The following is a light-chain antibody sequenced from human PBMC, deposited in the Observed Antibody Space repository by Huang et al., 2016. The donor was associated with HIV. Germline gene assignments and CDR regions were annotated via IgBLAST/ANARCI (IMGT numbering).Light chain of an antibody. V-gene: IGKV1-39*01. CDR2: GTP. CDR3: QQAFTSYWT. CDR1: QNIANY. J-gene: IGKJ1*01. Sequence: DIQITQSPSSLSASVGDRITITCRASQNIANYLKWYQQRPGKSPNFLISGTPNLESGVSSRFIAGGSGTVFILTITSLRLEDFGTYYCQQAFTSYWTFGQGTRVDIK.